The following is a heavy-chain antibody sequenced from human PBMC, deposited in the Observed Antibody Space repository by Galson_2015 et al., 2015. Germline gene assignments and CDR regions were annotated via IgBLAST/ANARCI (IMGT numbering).Heavy chain of an antibody. CDR1: GFTFSSYG. Sequence: SLRLSYAASGFTFSSYGIHWVHQAPGKGLEWVAVRSCDGSNKYYADSVKGLFTISRDNSKNTLYLQMSSLRAEDTAVYYCATVFLRFLEWFFEGIDYWGQGTLVTVSS. V-gene: IGHV3-30-3*01. J-gene: IGHJ4*02. CDR3: ATVFLRFLEWFFEGIDY. CDR2: RSCDGSNK. D-gene: IGHD3-3*01.